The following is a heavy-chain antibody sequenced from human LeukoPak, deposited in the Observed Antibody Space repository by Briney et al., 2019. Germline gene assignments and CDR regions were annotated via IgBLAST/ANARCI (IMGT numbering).Heavy chain of an antibody. CDR3: ARSLSVTGSWVDY. D-gene: IGHD1-14*01. V-gene: IGHV4-59*02. Sequence: SETLSLTCTVSGDSVSSYYWSWIRQAPGKGLEWIGYIYYSGSTNYNPSLKSRATISRDTSKNQFSLKLSSVTAADTAVYYCARSLSVTGSWVDYWGQGTLITVSS. CDR1: GDSVSSYY. CDR2: IYYSGST. J-gene: IGHJ4*02.